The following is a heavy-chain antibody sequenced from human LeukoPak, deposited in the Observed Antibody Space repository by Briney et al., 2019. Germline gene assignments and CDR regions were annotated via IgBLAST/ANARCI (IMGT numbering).Heavy chain of an antibody. Sequence: VXVSCTASXXXXXXHXXSWVXXAXGRXLEWMVCISPYNGNTKYAQKLQDRVTMTTDTSTSTAYMDLRSLRSDDTAVYYCARGLRGIRDYWGQGTLVTVSS. J-gene: IGHJ4*02. V-gene: IGHV1-18*01. CDR1: XXXXXXHX. CDR3: ARGLRGIRDY. CDR2: ISPYNGNT. D-gene: IGHD2/OR15-2a*01.